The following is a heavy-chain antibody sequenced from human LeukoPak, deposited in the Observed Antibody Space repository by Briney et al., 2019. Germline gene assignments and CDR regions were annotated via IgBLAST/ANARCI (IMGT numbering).Heavy chain of an antibody. V-gene: IGHV1-18*01. CDR1: GYTFASYG. D-gene: IGHD2-2*01. J-gene: IGHJ4*02. Sequence: ASVKVSCKASGYTFASYGISWVRQAPGQGLEWMGSISTYNGNTNNAQKLQGRVTMTTDTSTSTAYMELRSLRSDDTAVYYCAREYCSSTSCYSPDYWGQGTLVTVSS. CDR2: ISTYNGNT. CDR3: AREYCSSTSCYSPDY.